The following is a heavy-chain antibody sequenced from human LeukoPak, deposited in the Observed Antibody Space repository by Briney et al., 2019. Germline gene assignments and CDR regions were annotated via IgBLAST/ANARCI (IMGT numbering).Heavy chain of an antibody. CDR3: ASSDTVTDANWFDP. J-gene: IGHJ5*02. CDR1: GGSISSYY. V-gene: IGHV4-59*01. CDR2: IYYSGST. Sequence: KSSETLSLTCTVSGGSISSYYWSWIRRPPGKGLEWIGYIYYSGSTNYNPSLKSRVTISVDTSKNQFSLKLSSVTAADTAVYYCASSDTVTDANWFDPWGQGTPVTVSS. D-gene: IGHD4-11*01.